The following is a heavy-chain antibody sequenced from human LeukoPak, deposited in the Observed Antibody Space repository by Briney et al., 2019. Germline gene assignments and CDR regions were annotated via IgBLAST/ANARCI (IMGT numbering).Heavy chain of an antibody. D-gene: IGHD6-19*01. V-gene: IGHV3-53*01. J-gene: IGHJ3*02. CDR1: GLTVSGNY. Sequence: GGSLRLSCAASGLTVSGNYMSWVRQAPGKGLEWVSVIYSGGSTYYADFVKGRFTISRDNSKNTMYLQMNSLRAEDTAVYYCASPISGQSFDIWGQGIMVTVSS. CDR3: ASPISGQSFDI. CDR2: IYSGGST.